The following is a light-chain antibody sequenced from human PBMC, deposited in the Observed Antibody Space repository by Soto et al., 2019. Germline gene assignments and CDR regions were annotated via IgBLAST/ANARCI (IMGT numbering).Light chain of an antibody. CDR3: QQYGSSPIT. Sequence: ETALTQSPATLSLAPEERATLSCMATQSVDTFLAWYQQKHGQAPRLLIHGASSRATGIPDRISGSGSGTDFNLTISRLETEDFAVYYCQQYGSSPITFGQGTRLEIK. CDR1: QSVDTF. V-gene: IGKV3-20*01. J-gene: IGKJ5*01. CDR2: GAS.